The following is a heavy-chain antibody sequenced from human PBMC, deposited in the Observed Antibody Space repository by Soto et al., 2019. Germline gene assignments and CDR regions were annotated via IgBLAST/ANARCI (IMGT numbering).Heavy chain of an antibody. J-gene: IGHJ6*02. D-gene: IGHD3-10*01. CDR3: ARAELGYYGSGSLREMDV. CDR2: ISAYNGNT. V-gene: IGHV1-18*04. CDR1: GYTFTSYG. Sequence: EASVKVSCKASGYTFTSYGISWVRQAPGQGLEWMGWISAYNGNTNYAQKLQGRVTMTTDTSTSTAYMELRSLRSDDTAVYYCARAELGYYGSGSLREMDVWGQGTTVTVSS.